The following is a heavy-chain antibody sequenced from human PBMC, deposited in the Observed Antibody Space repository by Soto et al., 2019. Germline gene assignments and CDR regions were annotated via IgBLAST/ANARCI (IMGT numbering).Heavy chain of an antibody. V-gene: IGHV3-15*07. Sequence: GGSLRLSCAASGFPFNDAWMNLVRHTPGKGLEWVGRIISRADGGTTDYTAPVKGRFTISRDDSKNTLYLHMNSLEAEDTALYYCTTDLLPGPDGPTCHWGQGTLVTVSS. CDR3: TTDLLPGPDGPTCH. CDR2: IISRADGGTT. CDR1: GFPFNDAW. D-gene: IGHD2-2*01. J-gene: IGHJ4*02.